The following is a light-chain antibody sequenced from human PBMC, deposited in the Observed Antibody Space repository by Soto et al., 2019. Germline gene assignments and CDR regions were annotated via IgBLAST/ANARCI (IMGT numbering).Light chain of an antibody. J-gene: IGKJ4*01. CDR3: QQYNTYPLT. CDR1: QSISTW. V-gene: IGKV1-5*03. CDR2: KAS. Sequence: DIQMTQSPSTLSASVGDRVTITCRASQSISTWLAWYQQKPGKAPKLLIYKASSLEGGVPSRFSGSGSGTEFNTTVSSLQPDDFATYYCQQYNTYPLTFGGETAVEIK.